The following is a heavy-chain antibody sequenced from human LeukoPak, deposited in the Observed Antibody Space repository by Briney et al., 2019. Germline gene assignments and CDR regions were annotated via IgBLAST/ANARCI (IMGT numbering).Heavy chain of an antibody. D-gene: IGHD6-13*01. CDR3: ARTRIAAAGTLKYYFDY. Sequence: SETLSLTCTVSGGSISSSSYYWGWIRQPPGKGLEWIGGIYYSGSTYYNASLTSRVTISVDTSKNQFSLKLSSVTAADTAVYYCARTRIAAAGTLKYYFDYWGQGTLVTVSS. CDR1: GGSISSSSYY. V-gene: IGHV4-39*01. CDR2: IYYSGST. J-gene: IGHJ4*02.